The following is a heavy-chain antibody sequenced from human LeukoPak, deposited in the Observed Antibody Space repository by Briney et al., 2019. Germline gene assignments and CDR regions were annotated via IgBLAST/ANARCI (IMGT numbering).Heavy chain of an antibody. J-gene: IGHJ4*02. V-gene: IGHV3-23*01. CDR2: TSGGGGST. D-gene: IGHD2-15*01. Sequence: GGSLRLSCAASGFTFSIYAMSWVRQAPGKGLEWVSGTSGGGGSTYYADSVKGRFTSTRDNSKNTLYLQMNSLRAEDTAVYYCAKAGSSQGYFDSWGQGTLVPVSS. CDR1: GFTFSIYA. CDR3: AKAGSSQGYFDS.